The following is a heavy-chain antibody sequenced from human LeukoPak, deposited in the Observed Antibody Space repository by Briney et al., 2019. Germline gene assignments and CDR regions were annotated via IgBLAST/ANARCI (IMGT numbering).Heavy chain of an antibody. Sequence: ASVKVSCKASGYTFTSYDINWVRQATGQGLEWMGWMNPNSGNTGYAQKFQGRVTMTRNTSISTAYMELSSLRSEDTAVYYCARFFRQQLVLGYYYSGMDVWGQGPRSPSP. CDR2: MNPNSGNT. V-gene: IGHV1-8*01. J-gene: IGHJ6*02. CDR1: GYTFTSYD. D-gene: IGHD6-6*01. CDR3: ARFFRQQLVLGYYYSGMDV.